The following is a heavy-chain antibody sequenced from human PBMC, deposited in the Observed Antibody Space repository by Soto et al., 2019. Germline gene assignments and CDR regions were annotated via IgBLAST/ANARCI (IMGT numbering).Heavy chain of an antibody. D-gene: IGHD3-22*01. V-gene: IGHV4-31*03. CDR1: GGSISSGGYY. Sequence: QVQLQESGPGLVKPSQTLSLTCTVSGGSISSGGYYWSWIRQHPGKGLDWIGYIYYSGSTYYNPSLKSRVTISVDTSKNQFSLKLSSVTAADTAVYYCARWLTYYYDSSGYYSGYYGMDVWGQGTTVTVSS. CDR2: IYYSGST. J-gene: IGHJ6*02. CDR3: ARWLTYYYDSSGYYSGYYGMDV.